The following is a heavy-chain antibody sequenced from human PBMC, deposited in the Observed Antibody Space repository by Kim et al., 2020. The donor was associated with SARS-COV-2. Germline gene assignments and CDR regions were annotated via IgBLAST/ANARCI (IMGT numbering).Heavy chain of an antibody. CDR1: GFTFKNYE. V-gene: IGHV3-48*03. CDR3: ARPGYDYYGMDV. J-gene: IGHJ6*02. Sequence: GGSLRLSCAASGFTFKNYEMMWVRQDPGRGLEWISFISSRAGSIYYADCVKGGFIISRDNDNDFLYLQMNSLRAEDTGVYYCARPGYDYYGMDVWGQGTTVTVSS. CDR2: ISSRAGSI.